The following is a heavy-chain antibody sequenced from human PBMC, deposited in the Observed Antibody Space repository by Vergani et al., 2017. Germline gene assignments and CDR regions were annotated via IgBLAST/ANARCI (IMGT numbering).Heavy chain of an antibody. Sequence: EVQLVESGGGVVQPGGSLRLSCAASGFTFDDYAMHWVRQAPGKGLEWVSLISWDGGSTYYADSVKGRFTISRDNSKNSLYLQMNSLRAEDTALYYCAKNGVLLWFGELSNWGQGTLVTVSS. J-gene: IGHJ4*02. V-gene: IGHV3-43D*03. D-gene: IGHD3-10*01. CDR1: GFTFDDYA. CDR3: AKNGVLLWFGELSN. CDR2: ISWDGGST.